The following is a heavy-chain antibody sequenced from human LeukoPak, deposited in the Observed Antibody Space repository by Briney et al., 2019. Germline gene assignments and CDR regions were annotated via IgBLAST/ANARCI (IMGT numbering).Heavy chain of an antibody. V-gene: IGHV4-39*07. CDR1: GDSIRSSSHY. Sequence: PSETLSLTCTVSGDSIRSSSHYWGWIRQPPGKGLEWIGNIYFGGSTYYNPSLKSRVTISIDTSKTQFSLKLTSVTAADTAVYYCARFSHQWLSLDYWGHGTLVTVSS. D-gene: IGHD5-24*01. CDR2: IYFGGST. CDR3: ARFSHQWLSLDY. J-gene: IGHJ4*01.